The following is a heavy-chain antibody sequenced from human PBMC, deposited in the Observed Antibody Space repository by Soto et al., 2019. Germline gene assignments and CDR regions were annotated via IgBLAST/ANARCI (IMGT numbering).Heavy chain of an antibody. J-gene: IGHJ4*02. CDR3: ARHSSTWYKEY. CDR1: GYNFDTYW. Sequence: GESLKISCKGSGYNFDTYWIAWVRQRPGKGPEWMGLIYPGDSDLRYSPSFRGQVTISADKYINTAYLQWNNLKASDSAMYYCARHSSTWYKEYWGQGTLVTVSS. CDR2: IYPGDSDL. D-gene: IGHD1-1*01. V-gene: IGHV5-51*01.